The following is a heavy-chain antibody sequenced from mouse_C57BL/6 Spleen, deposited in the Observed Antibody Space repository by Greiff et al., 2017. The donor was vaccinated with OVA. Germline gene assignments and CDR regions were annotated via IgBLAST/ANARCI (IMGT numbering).Heavy chain of an antibody. Sequence: VQLKESGPELVKPGASVKISCKASGYSFTGYYMNWVKQSPEKSLEWIGEINPSTGGTTYNQKFKAKATLTVDKSSSTAYMQLKSLTSEDSAVYYCARSSTMVTTGYWGQGTTLTVSS. D-gene: IGHD2-2*01. J-gene: IGHJ2*01. CDR1: GYSFTGYY. V-gene: IGHV1-42*01. CDR3: ARSSTMVTTGY. CDR2: INPSTGGT.